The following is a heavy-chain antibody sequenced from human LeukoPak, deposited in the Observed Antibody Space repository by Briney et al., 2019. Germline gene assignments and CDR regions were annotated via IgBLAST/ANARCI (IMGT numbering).Heavy chain of an antibody. Sequence: SETLSLTCTVSGGSVSSGSYYWSWIRQPPGKGLEWIGYIYHSGSTYYNPSLKSRVTISVDRSKNQFSLKLSSVTAADTAVYYWSRTYFYGSGSYYNNWFDPWGQGTLVTVSS. CDR1: GGSVSSGSYY. CDR3: SRTYFYGSGSYYNNWFDP. J-gene: IGHJ5*02. V-gene: IGHV4-30-2*01. CDR2: IYHSGST. D-gene: IGHD3-10*01.